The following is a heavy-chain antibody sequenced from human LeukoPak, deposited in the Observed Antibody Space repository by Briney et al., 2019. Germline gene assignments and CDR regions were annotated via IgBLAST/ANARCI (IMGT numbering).Heavy chain of an antibody. CDR1: GGSISSSSHY. V-gene: IGHV4-39*01. CDR3: ARQVERLSQNDY. D-gene: IGHD1-1*01. J-gene: IGHJ4*02. CDR2: IHYSGTT. Sequence: PSETLSLTCTVSGGSISSSSHYWGWIRQPPGKGLEWIGSIHYSGTTYYSPSLKSRVTMSVDTSKNRFSLKLSSVTAADTGVYYCARQVERLSQNDYWGQGTLVTVSS.